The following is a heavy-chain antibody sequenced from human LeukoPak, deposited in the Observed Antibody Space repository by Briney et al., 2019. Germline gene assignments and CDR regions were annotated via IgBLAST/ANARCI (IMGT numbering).Heavy chain of an antibody. J-gene: IGHJ3*02. CDR1: GFTFADYA. Sequence: GGPLRLSCTSSGFTFADYAVGWFRQAPGTGLQWVGFIRSKTYGGAADYAASVQGRFTISRDDSKRIAYLQMNSLRTEDTAIYYCTYVVAAPVGHDAFDMWGQGTMVAVSS. D-gene: IGHD2-15*01. CDR3: TYVVAAPVGHDAFDM. V-gene: IGHV3-49*03. CDR2: IRSKTYGGAA.